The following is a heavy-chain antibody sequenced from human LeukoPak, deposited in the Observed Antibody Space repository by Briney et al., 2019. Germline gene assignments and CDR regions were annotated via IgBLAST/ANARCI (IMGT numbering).Heavy chain of an antibody. CDR2: IYSGGST. J-gene: IGHJ6*03. V-gene: IGHV3-53*01. CDR3: ARDSPTMVRGVKAYYYYYMDV. D-gene: IGHD3-10*01. Sequence: GGSLRLSCAASGFTVSSNYMSWVRQAPGKGLEWVSVIYSGGSTYYADSVKGRFTISRDNSKNTLYLQMNSLRAEDTAVYYCARDSPTMVRGVKAYYYYYMDVWGKGTTVTISS. CDR1: GFTVSSNY.